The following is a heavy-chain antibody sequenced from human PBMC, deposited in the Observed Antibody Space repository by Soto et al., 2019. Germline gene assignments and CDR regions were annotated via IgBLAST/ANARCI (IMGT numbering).Heavy chain of an antibody. J-gene: IGHJ6*02. CDR2: IWYDGSNK. Sequence: QVQLVESGGGVVQPGTSLRLSCAASGFTFSTHGMHWVRQAPGKGLEWVAVIWYDGSNKYYADSVKGRFTISRDNSKNTLYLRLDSLRGEDTGMYYCARDREQLASYYYGLDVWGQGTSVTVSS. CDR1: GFTFSTHG. V-gene: IGHV3-33*01. CDR3: ARDREQLASYYYGLDV. D-gene: IGHD6-6*01.